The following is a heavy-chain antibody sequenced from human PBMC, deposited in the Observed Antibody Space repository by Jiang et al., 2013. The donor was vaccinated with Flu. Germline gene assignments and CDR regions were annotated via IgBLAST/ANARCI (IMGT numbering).Heavy chain of an antibody. D-gene: IGHD3-22*01. Sequence: GPGLVKPSEILSLTCTVSGGSVSSGSYYWSWIRQPPGKGLEWIGYIYYSGSTNYNPSLKSRVTISVDTSKNQFSLKLSSVTAADTAVYYCARVRGGYDSSGYYPRYFDYWGQGTLVTVSS. J-gene: IGHJ4*02. CDR3: ARVRGGYDSSGYYPRYFDY. CDR1: GGSVSSGSYY. CDR2: IYYSGST. V-gene: IGHV4-61*01.